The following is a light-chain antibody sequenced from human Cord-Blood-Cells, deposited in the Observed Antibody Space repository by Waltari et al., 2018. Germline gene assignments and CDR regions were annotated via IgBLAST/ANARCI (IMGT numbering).Light chain of an antibody. CDR1: QSISSY. CDR3: KQSYSTPLT. J-gene: IGKJ4*01. V-gene: IGKV1-39*01. Sequence: DIQMTQSPSSLSASVGDRVTITCRASQSISSYLNWYQQKPGKAPKLLIYAASRLQSGVPARFSGSGSGTDFTLTISSLQPEDFATYYCKQSYSTPLTFGGGTKVEIK. CDR2: AAS.